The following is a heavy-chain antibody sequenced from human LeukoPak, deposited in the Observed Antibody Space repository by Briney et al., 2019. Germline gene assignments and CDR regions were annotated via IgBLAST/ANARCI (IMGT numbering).Heavy chain of an antibody. CDR2: INAGNGTT. V-gene: IGHV1-3*01. CDR3: AQGKAGRGDAFDI. D-gene: IGHD6-19*01. J-gene: IGHJ3*02. CDR1: GYTFTSYA. Sequence: GASVKVSCKASGYTFTSYAMHWVRQAPGQRLEWMGWINAGNGTTKYSQKFQGRVTITRDTSASTAYMELSSLRSEDTAVYYCAQGKAGRGDAFDIWGQGTMVTVSS.